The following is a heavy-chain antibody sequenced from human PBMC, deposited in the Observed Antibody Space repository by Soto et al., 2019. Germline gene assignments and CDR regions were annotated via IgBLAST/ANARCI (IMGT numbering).Heavy chain of an antibody. D-gene: IGHD3-16*01. CDR1: GYIFVNYG. Sequence: QVQLVQSGDEVRKPGSSVKVSCKASGYIFVNYGIAWVRQAPGQGLEWMGWISPYSGNTHYASKVQGSLTMTTDTSKGTAYADLATLTPGGTAVPDWAIVENYVTPTPADVWGEGTTVTVSS. V-gene: IGHV1-18*01. J-gene: IGHJ6*02. CDR3: AIVENYVTPTPADV. CDR2: ISPYSGNT.